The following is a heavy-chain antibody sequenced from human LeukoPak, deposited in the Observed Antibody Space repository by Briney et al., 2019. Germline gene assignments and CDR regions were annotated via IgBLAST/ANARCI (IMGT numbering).Heavy chain of an antibody. CDR2: IYPGDSDT. D-gene: IGHD3-10*01. V-gene: IGHV5-51*01. CDR3: ARGGDYYGSGNDY. Sequence: GESLKISCKGSGYSFATYWIGWVRQMPGKGLEWMGIIYPGDSDTRYSPSFQGQVTISADKSISTAYLQWSSLKASDTAMYYCARGGDYYGSGNDYWGQGTLVTVSS. CDR1: GYSFATYW. J-gene: IGHJ4*02.